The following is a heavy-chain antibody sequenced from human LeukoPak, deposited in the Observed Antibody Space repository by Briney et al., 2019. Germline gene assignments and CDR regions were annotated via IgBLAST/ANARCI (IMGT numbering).Heavy chain of an antibody. CDR1: GYTFTSYN. CDR3: ARGRSGDSSSWYYYYYGMDV. Sequence: ASVKVSCKASGYTFTSYNINWVRQATGQGLEWMGWMNPNSGNTGYAQKFQGRVTMTRNTSISTAYMELSSLRSEDTAVYYCARGRSGDSSSWYYYYYGMDVWGQGTTVTVSS. CDR2: MNPNSGNT. D-gene: IGHD6-13*01. J-gene: IGHJ6*02. V-gene: IGHV1-8*01.